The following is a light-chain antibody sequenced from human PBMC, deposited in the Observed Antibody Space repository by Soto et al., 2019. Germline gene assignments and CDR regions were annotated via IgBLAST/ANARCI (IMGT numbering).Light chain of an antibody. V-gene: IGLV2-14*01. CDR1: SSDVGAYHF. CDR2: EVT. CDR3: SSYTSSNTPYV. Sequence: QSALTQPASVSGSPGQSITISCTGSSSDVGAYHFVSWYQHHPGKAPKLILYEVTARPSGVSSRFSGSKSGNTASLTISGLQADDEANYYSSSYTSSNTPYVFGSGTKVTVL. J-gene: IGLJ1*01.